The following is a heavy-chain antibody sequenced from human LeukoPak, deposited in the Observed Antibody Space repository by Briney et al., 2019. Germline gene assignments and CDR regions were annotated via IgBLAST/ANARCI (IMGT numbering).Heavy chain of an antibody. CDR2: IYPGDSNT. D-gene: IGHD2-15*01. V-gene: IGHV5-51*01. Sequence: GESLKISCKGSGYTFTSYWIGWVRQMPGKGPEWMAIIYPGDSNTRYSPSFQGQVTISADKSINTAYLQWSSLKASDSAIYYCARRGTYCSGRTCEVDYWGQGTLVTVSS. CDR1: GYTFTSYW. CDR3: ARRGTYCSGRTCEVDY. J-gene: IGHJ4*02.